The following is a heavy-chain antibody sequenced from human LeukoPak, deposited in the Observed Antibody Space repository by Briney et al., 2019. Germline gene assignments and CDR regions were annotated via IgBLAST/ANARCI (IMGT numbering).Heavy chain of an antibody. CDR1: GGSISSYY. CDR3: ARPNYDILTGYHYWYFDL. CDR2: IYYSGST. J-gene: IGHJ2*01. Sequence: SETLSLTCTVSGGSISSYYWSWIRQPPGKGLEWIGYIYYSGSTNYNPSLKSRVTISVDTSKNQFSLKLSSVTAADTAVYYCARPNYDILTGYHYWYFDLWGRGTLVTVSS. D-gene: IGHD3-9*01. V-gene: IGHV4-59*08.